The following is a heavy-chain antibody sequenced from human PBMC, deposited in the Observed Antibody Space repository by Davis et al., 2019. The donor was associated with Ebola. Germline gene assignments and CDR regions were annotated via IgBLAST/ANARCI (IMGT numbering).Heavy chain of an antibody. V-gene: IGHV1-18*04. CDR3: ARESYSYGMDV. J-gene: IGHJ6*02. CDR2: ISAYNGNT. D-gene: IGHD2-21*01. Sequence: ASVKVSCKTSGYTFTGYYMHWVRQAPGQGLEWMGWISAYNGNTNYAQKLQGRVTMTTDTSTSTAYMELRSLRSDDTAVYYCARESYSYGMDVWGQGTTVTVSS. CDR1: GYTFTGYY.